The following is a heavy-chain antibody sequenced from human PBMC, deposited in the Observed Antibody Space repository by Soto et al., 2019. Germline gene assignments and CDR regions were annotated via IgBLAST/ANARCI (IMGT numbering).Heavy chain of an antibody. J-gene: IGHJ6*02. CDR2: IYYSGST. CDR3: ARGGHGSGSYYTLYYYGMDV. D-gene: IGHD3-10*01. V-gene: IGHV4-61*08. CDR1: GGTISGGGCS. Sequence: SETLSLTCTVSGGTISGGGCSWSWNRQPPGKGLEWIGYIYYSGSTNYNPSLKSRVTISVDTSNNQFSLKLSSVTAADTAVYYCARGGHGSGSYYTLYYYGMDVWGQGTTVTVSS.